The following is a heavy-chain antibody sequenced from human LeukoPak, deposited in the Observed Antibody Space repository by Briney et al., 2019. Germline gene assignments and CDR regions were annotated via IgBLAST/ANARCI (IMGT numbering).Heavy chain of an antibody. CDR1: GGSISSYY. Sequence: KASETLSLTCTVSGGSISSYYWSWIRQPPGKGPEWIGYIYYSGSTNYNPSLKSRVTISVDTSKNQFSLKLSSVTAADTAVYYCAETTVTTDYWGQGTLVTVSS. V-gene: IGHV4-59*01. D-gene: IGHD4-17*01. CDR3: AETTVTTDY. CDR2: IYYSGST. J-gene: IGHJ4*02.